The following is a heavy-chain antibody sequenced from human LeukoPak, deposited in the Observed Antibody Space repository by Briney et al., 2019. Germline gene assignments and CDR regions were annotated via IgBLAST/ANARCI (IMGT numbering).Heavy chain of an antibody. V-gene: IGHV4-39*01. D-gene: IGHD2/OR15-2a*01. Sequence: SETLSLTCTVSGGSIRSSYYYWGWIRQPPGKGLEWIGSIYDSGSTYYNPSLKSRVTISVDTSKNQFSLKLNSVTAADTAVYYCARRQDSMFDYWGQGTLVTVSS. CDR3: ARRQDSMFDY. CDR1: GGSIRSSYYY. J-gene: IGHJ4*02. CDR2: IYDSGST.